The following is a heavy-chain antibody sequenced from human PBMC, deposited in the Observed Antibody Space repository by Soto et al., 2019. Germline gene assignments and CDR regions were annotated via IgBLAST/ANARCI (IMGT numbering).Heavy chain of an antibody. CDR2: ISAYNGNT. CDR3: ARDRLKVPIFGVVTAHRDYYYGMDV. Sequence: VASVKVSCKASGYTFTSYGISWVRQAPGQGLEWMGWISAYNGNTNYAQKLQGRVTMTTDTSTSTAYMELRSLRPDDTAVYYCARDRLKVPIFGVVTAHRDYYYGMDVWGQGTTVTVSS. V-gene: IGHV1-18*01. J-gene: IGHJ6*02. D-gene: IGHD3-3*01. CDR1: GYTFTSYG.